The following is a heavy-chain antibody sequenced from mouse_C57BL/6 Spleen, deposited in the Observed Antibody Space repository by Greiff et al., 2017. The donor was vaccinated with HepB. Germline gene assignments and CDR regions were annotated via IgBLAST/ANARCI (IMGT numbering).Heavy chain of an antibody. CDR1: GFTFSDYG. J-gene: IGHJ4*01. Sequence: EVHLVESGGGLVKPGGSLKLSCAASGFTFSDYGMHWVRQAPEKGLEWVAYISSGSSTIYYADTVKGRFTISRDNAKNTLFLQMTSLRSEDTAMYYCAKIYDGYFSMDYWGQGTSVTVSS. V-gene: IGHV5-17*01. CDR3: AKIYDGYFSMDY. D-gene: IGHD2-3*01. CDR2: ISSGSSTI.